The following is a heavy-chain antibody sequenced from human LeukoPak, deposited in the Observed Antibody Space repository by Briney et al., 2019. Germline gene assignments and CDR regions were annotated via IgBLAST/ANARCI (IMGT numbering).Heavy chain of an antibody. CDR2: IYYSGST. CDR1: GGSISSYY. V-gene: IGHV4-59*08. D-gene: IGHD3-3*01. J-gene: IGHJ5*02. Sequence: SETLSLTCTVSGGSISSYYWSWIRQPPGKGLERIGYIYYSGSTNYNPSLKSRVTISVDTSKNQFSLKLSSVTAADTAVYYCARQGYYDFWSGYYPEWFDPWGQGTLVTVSS. CDR3: ARQGYYDFWSGYYPEWFDP.